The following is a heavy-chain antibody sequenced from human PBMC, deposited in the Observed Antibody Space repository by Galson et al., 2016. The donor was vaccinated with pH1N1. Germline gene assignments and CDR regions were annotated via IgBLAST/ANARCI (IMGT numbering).Heavy chain of an antibody. J-gene: IGHJ5*02. D-gene: IGHD6-13*01. CDR3: ARGVAAASRFDL. V-gene: IGHV4-39*02. CDR2: VFHRGTT. Sequence: SETLSLTCSVSGGSMRSSDHYWAWVRQPPGKGLEWIGSVFHRGTTYYDLSLKSRVTISIDTSNKRFSLKVTSVGAADAAVYYCARGVAAASRFDLWGQGSLVAVSS. CDR1: GGSMRSSDHY.